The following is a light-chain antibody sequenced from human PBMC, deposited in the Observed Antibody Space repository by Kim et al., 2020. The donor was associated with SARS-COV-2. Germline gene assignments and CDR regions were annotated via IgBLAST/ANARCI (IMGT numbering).Light chain of an antibody. CDR3: QQYSRHPYT. Sequence: SASVGDRVTFPCRASEMSGSWLAWYQQKPGKAPKLLIYRASSLESGVPSRFSGSGSETEFTLTISSLQPDDIATYYCQQYSRHPYTFGQGTKLEI. V-gene: IGKV1-5*03. CDR2: RAS. J-gene: IGKJ2*01. CDR1: EMSGSW.